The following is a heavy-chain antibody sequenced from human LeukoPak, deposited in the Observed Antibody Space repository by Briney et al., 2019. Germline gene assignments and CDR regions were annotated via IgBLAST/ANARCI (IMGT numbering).Heavy chain of an antibody. D-gene: IGHD6-13*01. J-gene: IGHJ4*02. CDR1: GLIFSDFG. V-gene: IGHV3-30*18. CDR2: ISYDGINK. CDR3: VKDTSRTAAGTTWGSLDY. Sequence: GRSLRLSCAASGLIFSDFGMHWVRQAPGEGLEWVAAISYDGINKYYADSVKGRFTISRDNSMNTLYLQMNSLRPEDTAIYYCVKDTSRTAAGTTWGSLDYWGQGTLVTVS.